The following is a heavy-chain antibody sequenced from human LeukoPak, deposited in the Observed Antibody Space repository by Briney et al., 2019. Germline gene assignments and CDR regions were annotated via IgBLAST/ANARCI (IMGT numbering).Heavy chain of an antibody. CDR2: IYYSGST. CDR3: AGRNRGGNSGEWDYFDY. D-gene: IGHD4-23*01. J-gene: IGHJ4*02. CDR1: GGSISSHY. Sequence: SETLSLTCTVSGGSISSHYWSWIRLPPGKGLEWVGYIYYSGSTNYNPSLKSRVTISVDTSKNHFSLKLSSVTAADTAVYYCAGRNRGGNSGEWDYFDYWGQGTLVTVSS. V-gene: IGHV4-59*08.